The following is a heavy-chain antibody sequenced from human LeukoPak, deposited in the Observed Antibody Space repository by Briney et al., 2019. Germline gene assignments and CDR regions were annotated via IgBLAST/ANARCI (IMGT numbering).Heavy chain of an antibody. CDR1: GFSFSDYY. CDR2: ISHRVSDV. V-gene: IGHV3-11*01. J-gene: IGHJ4*02. CDR3: AKDILAAGLFSDY. D-gene: IGHD6-13*01. Sequence: PGGSLRLSCAASGFSFSDYYMSWIRQAPGKGLEWVSYISHRVSDVQYADSVKGRFTISRDNARNSLYLQMNGLRAEDTAVYYCAKDILAAGLFSDYWGLGTLVTVSS.